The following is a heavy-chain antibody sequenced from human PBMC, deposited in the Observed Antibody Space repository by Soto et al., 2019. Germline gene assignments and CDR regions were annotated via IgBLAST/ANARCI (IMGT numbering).Heavy chain of an antibody. CDR3: ARGRSGSYYTAFDI. V-gene: IGHV3-48*02. CDR1: GFTFSSSS. J-gene: IGHJ3*02. D-gene: IGHD1-26*01. CDR2: ISSSSSTI. Sequence: EVQLVESGGGLVQPGGSLRLSCAASGFTFSSSSMNWVRQAPGKGLEWVSYISSSSSTIYYSDSVKGRFTISRDNAKNSLSLQMNSLRDEDTAVYYCARGRSGSYYTAFDIWGQGTMVTVSS.